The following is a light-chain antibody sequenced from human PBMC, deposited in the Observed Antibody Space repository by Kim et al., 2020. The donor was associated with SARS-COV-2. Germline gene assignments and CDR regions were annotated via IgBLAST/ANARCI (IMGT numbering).Light chain of an antibody. Sequence: FMLTQPHSVSESPGKTVTISCTRSSGSIASNYVQWYQQRPGSAPTTVIYEDNQRPSGVPDRFSGSIDSSSNSASLTISGLKTEDEADYYCQSYDSSKSSWVFGGGTQLTVL. V-gene: IGLV6-57*04. CDR3: QSYDSSKSSWV. CDR2: EDN. J-gene: IGLJ3*02. CDR1: SGSIASNY.